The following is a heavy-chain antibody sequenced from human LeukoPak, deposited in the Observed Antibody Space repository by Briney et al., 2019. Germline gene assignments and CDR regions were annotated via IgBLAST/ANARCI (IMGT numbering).Heavy chain of an antibody. V-gene: IGHV4-59*11. CDR2: IYYSGST. Sequence: SETLSLTCTVSGVSISSHYWSWIRQPPGKGLEWIGYIYYSGSTNYNPSLKSRVTISVDTSKNQFSLKLSSVTAADTAVYYCAREVAGQLFDYWGQGTLVTVSS. CDR1: GVSISSHY. CDR3: AREVAGQLFDY. J-gene: IGHJ4*02. D-gene: IGHD6-13*01.